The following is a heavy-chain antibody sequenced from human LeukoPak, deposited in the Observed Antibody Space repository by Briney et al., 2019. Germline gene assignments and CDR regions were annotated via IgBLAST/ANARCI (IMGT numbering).Heavy chain of an antibody. D-gene: IGHD6-6*01. V-gene: IGHV4-30-2*01. J-gene: IGHJ3*02. CDR1: GGSISSGGYY. CDR2: IYHSGST. Sequence: SETLSLACTVSGGSISSGGYYWSWIRQPPGKGLEWIGYIYHSGSTYYNPSLKSRVTISVDRSKNQFSLKLSSVTAADTAVYYCARPIAARHTDAFDIWGQGTMVTVSS. CDR3: ARPIAARHTDAFDI.